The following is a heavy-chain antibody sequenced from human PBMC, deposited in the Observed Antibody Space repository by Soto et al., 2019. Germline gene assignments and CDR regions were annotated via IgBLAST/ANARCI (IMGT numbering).Heavy chain of an antibody. CDR2: INPSGGST. Sequence: ASVKVSCKASGYTFTSYYMHWVRQAPGQGLEWMGIINPSGGSTSYAQKFQGRVTMTRDTSTSTVYLQWSSLKPSDTAMYYCARQGNGAEGFDYWGQGTLVTVSS. CDR1: GYTFTSYY. V-gene: IGHV1-46*01. CDR3: ARQGNGAEGFDY. J-gene: IGHJ4*02. D-gene: IGHD4-17*01.